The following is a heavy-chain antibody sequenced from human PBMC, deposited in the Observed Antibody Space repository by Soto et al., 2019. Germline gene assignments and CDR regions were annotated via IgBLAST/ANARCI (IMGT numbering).Heavy chain of an antibody. CDR2: ISSSSSYI. CDR1: GFTFSSYS. D-gene: IGHD2-15*01. Sequence: GGALRLSCAASGFTFSSYSMNWVRQAPGKGLEWVSSISSSSSYIYYADSVKGRFTISRDNSKNTLYLQMNSLRAEDTAVYYCASPDVRGAGPKVNDYWGQGTLVTVSS. J-gene: IGHJ4*02. V-gene: IGHV3-21*01. CDR3: ASPDVRGAGPKVNDY.